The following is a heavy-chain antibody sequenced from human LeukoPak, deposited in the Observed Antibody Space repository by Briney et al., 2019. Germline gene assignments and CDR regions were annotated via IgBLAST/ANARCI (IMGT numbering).Heavy chain of an antibody. V-gene: IGHV4-39*01. CDR3: ARHRSSSGWYKKDNWFDP. CDR2: IYYSGST. D-gene: IGHD6-19*01. J-gene: IGHJ5*02. CDR1: GGSISSSSYY. Sequence: SETLSLTCTVSGGSISSSSYYWGWIRQPPGKGLEWIGSIYYSGSTYYSPSLKSRVTISVDTSKNQFSLKLSSVTAADTAVYYCARHRSSSGWYKKDNWFDPWGQGTLVTVSS.